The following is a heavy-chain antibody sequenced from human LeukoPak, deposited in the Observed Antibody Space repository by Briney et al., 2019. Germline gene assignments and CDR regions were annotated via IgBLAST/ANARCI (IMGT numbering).Heavy chain of an antibody. Sequence: GTLPLTCTVSGGSIISYYWNWIRQPPGKGLEGIGYIYYTGSTNFNPSLMSRVTMSLDTSHHQFSLTPNSVPAAQTAVYYCARGRAAAGSLSYWGQGTLVTVS. V-gene: IGHV4-59*01. J-gene: IGHJ4*02. D-gene: IGHD6-25*01. CDR3: ARGRAAAGSLSY. CDR1: GGSIISYY. CDR2: IYYTGST.